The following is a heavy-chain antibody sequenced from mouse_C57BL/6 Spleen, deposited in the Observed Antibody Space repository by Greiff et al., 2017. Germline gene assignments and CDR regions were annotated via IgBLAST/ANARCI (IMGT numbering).Heavy chain of an antibody. D-gene: IGHD1-1*01. J-gene: IGHJ2*01. V-gene: IGHV1-55*01. Sequence: VQLQQPGAELVKPGASVKMSCKASGYTFTSYWITWVKQRPGQGLEWIGDIYPGSGSTNYNEKFKSKATLTVDTSSSTAYMQRSSLTSEDSAVYYCARWDYGSSYFDYWGQGTTLTVSS. CDR1: GYTFTSYW. CDR3: ARWDYGSSYFDY. CDR2: IYPGSGST.